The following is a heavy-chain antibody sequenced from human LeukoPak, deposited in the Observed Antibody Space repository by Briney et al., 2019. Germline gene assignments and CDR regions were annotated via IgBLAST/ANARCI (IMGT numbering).Heavy chain of an antibody. CDR1: GFTFSSYG. D-gene: IGHD2-8*01. Sequence: GGSLRLSCAASGFTFSSYGMHWVRQAPGKGLEWVAVIWYDGSNKYYADSVKGRFTISRDNSKNTLYLQMNSLRAEDTAVYYCARDHPKGYCTNGVCYTPIYWGQGTLVTVSS. CDR3: ARDHPKGYCTNGVCYTPIY. CDR2: IWYDGSNK. J-gene: IGHJ4*02. V-gene: IGHV3-33*01.